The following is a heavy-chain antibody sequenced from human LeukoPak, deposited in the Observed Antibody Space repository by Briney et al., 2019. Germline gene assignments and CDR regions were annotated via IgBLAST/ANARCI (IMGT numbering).Heavy chain of an antibody. CDR2: IWYDGSNK. CDR1: GFTFSSYA. D-gene: IGHD3-16*01. Sequence: PGRSLRLSCAASGFTFSSYAMHWVRQAPGKGLEWVAVIWYDGSNKYYADSVKGRFTISRDNSKNTLYLQMNSLRAEDTAVYYCARAQGVSAFDIGGQGTMVTVSS. J-gene: IGHJ3*02. V-gene: IGHV3-33*08. CDR3: ARAQGVSAFDI.